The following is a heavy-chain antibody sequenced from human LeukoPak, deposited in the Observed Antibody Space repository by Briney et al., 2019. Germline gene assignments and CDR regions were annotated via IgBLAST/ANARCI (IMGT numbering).Heavy chain of an antibody. CDR3: AKTPYCSSTSCSTYYYYYIDV. D-gene: IGHD2-2*01. J-gene: IGHJ6*03. CDR2: IRYDGGNK. CDR1: GFTFSSYG. V-gene: IGHV3-30*02. Sequence: PGGSLRLSCAASGFTFSSYGMHWVRQAPGKGLEWVAFIRYDGGNKYYADSVKGRLTISRDNSKNTLYLQMNSLRAEDTAVYYCAKTPYCSSTSCSTYYYYYIDVWGKGTTVTVSS.